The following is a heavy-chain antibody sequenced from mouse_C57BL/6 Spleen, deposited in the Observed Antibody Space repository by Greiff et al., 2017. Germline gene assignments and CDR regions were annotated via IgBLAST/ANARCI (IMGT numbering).Heavy chain of an antibody. CDR1: GYTFTSYT. J-gene: IGHJ3*01. V-gene: IGHV1-4*01. Sequence: QVQLKQSGAELARPGASVKMSCKASGYTFTSYTMHWVKQRPGQGLEWIGYINPSSGYTKYNQKFKDKATLTADKSSSTAYMQLSSLTSEDSAVYYCARSELPGFAYWGQGTLVTVSA. D-gene: IGHD1-1*01. CDR2: INPSSGYT. CDR3: ARSELPGFAY.